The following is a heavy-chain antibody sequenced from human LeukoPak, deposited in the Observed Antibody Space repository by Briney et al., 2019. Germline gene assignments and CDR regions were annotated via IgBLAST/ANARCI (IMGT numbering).Heavy chain of an antibody. D-gene: IGHD3-22*01. V-gene: IGHV1-46*01. CDR3: ARVLYYDSSGVDY. CDR2: INPSGGST. Sequence: ASVKVSCKASGGTFSSYAISWVRQAPGQGLEWMGIINPSGGSTSYAQKFQGRVTMTRDTSTSTVYMELSSLRSEDTAVYYCARVLYYDSSGVDYWGQGTLVTVSS. J-gene: IGHJ4*02. CDR1: GGTFSSYA.